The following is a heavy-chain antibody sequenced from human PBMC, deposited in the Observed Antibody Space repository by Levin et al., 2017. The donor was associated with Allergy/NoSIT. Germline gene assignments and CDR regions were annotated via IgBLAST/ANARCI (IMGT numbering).Heavy chain of an antibody. V-gene: IGHV1-2*06. CDR3: ARETIAAPPYNWFDT. CDR1: GFTFTIYD. J-gene: IGHJ5*02. D-gene: IGHD6-13*01. CDR2: LNPNTGGT. Sequence: GESLKISCKASGFTFTIYDIHWVRQAPGQGLEWVGRLNPNTGGTDSAQKFMGRVTMTRDTSTTTAFMELTRLRPGDTAIYYCARETIAAPPYNWFDTWGQGALVTVSS.